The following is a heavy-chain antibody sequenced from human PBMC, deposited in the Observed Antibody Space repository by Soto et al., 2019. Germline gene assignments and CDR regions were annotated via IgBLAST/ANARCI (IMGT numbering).Heavy chain of an antibody. D-gene: IGHD3-22*01. Sequence: ASVKVSCKASGYTFTGYYMHWLRQAPGRGLEWMGWINPNSGGTNYAQKFQGWVTMTRDTSISTAYMELSRLRSDDTAVYYCARGKLSSGSLYYYYGMDVWGQGTTVTVSS. CDR2: INPNSGGT. V-gene: IGHV1-2*04. CDR3: ARGKLSSGSLYYYYGMDV. CDR1: GYTFTGYY. J-gene: IGHJ6*02.